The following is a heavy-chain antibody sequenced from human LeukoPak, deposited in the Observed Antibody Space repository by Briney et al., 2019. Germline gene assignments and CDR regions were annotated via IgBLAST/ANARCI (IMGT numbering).Heavy chain of an antibody. J-gene: IGHJ6*02. V-gene: IGHV1-2*02. D-gene: IGHD3-3*01. CDR3: ARTTYYDFWSGYSTHYYYYYGMDV. CDR2: INPNSGGT. CDR1: GYTFTGYY. Sequence: GASVKVSCKASGYTFTGYYMHWVRQAPGQGLEWMGWINPNSGGTDYAQNFQGRVTMTRDTSISTAYMELSRLRSDDTAVYYCARTTYYDFWSGYSTHYYYYYGMDVWGQGTTVTVSS.